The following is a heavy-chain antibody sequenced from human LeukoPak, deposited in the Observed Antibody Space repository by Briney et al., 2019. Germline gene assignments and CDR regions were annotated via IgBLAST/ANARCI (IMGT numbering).Heavy chain of an antibody. CDR3: ASALRGCSGGSCYSTALYYFDY. Sequence: ASGKVSCKASGYTFTSYDINWVRQATGQGLVWMGWMNPNSGNTGYAQKFQGRVTMTRNTSISTAYMELSSLRSEDTAVYYCASALRGCSGGSCYSTALYYFDYWGQGTLVTVSS. D-gene: IGHD2-15*01. V-gene: IGHV1-8*01. CDR2: MNPNSGNT. CDR1: GYTFTSYD. J-gene: IGHJ4*02.